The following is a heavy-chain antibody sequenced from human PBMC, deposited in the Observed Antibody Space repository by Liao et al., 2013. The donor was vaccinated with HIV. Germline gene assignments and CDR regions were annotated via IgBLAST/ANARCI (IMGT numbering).Heavy chain of an antibody. D-gene: IGHD3-10*01. CDR3: ARDYYGSGRKGLFDY. J-gene: IGHJ4*02. CDR1: GGSISSFY. CDR2: VYTSGST. Sequence: QVQLQESGPGVVKPSETLSLKCTVSGGSISSFYWNWIRQPAGQGLEWIGRVYTSGSTNYNPSLKSRVTMSVDTSKNQFSLKLSSVTAADTAVYYCARDYYGSGRKGLFDYWGQGTLVTVSS. V-gene: IGHV4-4*07.